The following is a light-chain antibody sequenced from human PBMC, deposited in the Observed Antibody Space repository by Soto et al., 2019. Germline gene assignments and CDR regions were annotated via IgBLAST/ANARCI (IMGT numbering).Light chain of an antibody. V-gene: IGLV1-47*02. CDR2: SNN. CDR3: AAWDDSLSGPWV. Sequence: QPVLTQPPSASGTPGQRVTISCSGSSSNIGSNYVYWYQQLPGTAPKLLIYSNNQRPSGVPDRFSGSKSGTSASLAISGLRSEDEADYYCAAWDDSLSGPWVFGTGTKVTVL. CDR1: SSNIGSNY. J-gene: IGLJ1*01.